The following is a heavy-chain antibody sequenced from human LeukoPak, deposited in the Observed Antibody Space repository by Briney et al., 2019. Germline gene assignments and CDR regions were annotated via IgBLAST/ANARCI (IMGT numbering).Heavy chain of an antibody. Sequence: PGGSLRLSCAASGFTFSSYGMHWVRQAPGKGLEWVAFIRYDGSNKYYADSVKGRFTISRDNAKNSLYLQMNSLRAEDTALYYCAKPIHWYSLTSYYFDYWGQGTLVTVSS. CDR3: AKPIHWYSLTSYYFDY. CDR2: IRYDGSNK. J-gene: IGHJ4*02. D-gene: IGHD6-13*01. V-gene: IGHV3-30*02. CDR1: GFTFSSYG.